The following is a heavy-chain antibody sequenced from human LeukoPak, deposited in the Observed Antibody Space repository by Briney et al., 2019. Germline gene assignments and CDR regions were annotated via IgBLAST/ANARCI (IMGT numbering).Heavy chain of an antibody. CDR3: ARVGTDIRDY. V-gene: IGHV1-24*01. CDR1: GYTLTELS. J-gene: IGHJ4*02. CDR2: FDPEDGET. D-gene: IGHD3-10*01. Sequence: ASVKVSCKVSGYTLTELSMHWVRQAPGKGLEWMGGFDPEDGETIYAQKFQGRVTMTRDTSTSTVYMELSSLRSEDTAVYYCARVGTDIRDYWGQGTLVTVSS.